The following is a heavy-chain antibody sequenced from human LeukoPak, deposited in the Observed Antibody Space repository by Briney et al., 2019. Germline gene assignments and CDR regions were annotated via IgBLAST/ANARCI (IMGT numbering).Heavy chain of an antibody. Sequence: GGSLRLSCAASGFTFSSYSMNWVRQAPGKGLEWVSYISSSSSTIYYADSVKGRFTISRDNAKNSLYLQMNSLRDEDTAVYYCARASGRNRPYYGMDVWGQGTTVTVSS. J-gene: IGHJ6*02. CDR3: ARASGRNRPYYGMDV. V-gene: IGHV3-48*02. CDR2: ISSSSSTI. CDR1: GFTFSSYS. D-gene: IGHD1-26*01.